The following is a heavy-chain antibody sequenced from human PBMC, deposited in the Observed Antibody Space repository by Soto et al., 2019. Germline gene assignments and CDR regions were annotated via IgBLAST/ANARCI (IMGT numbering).Heavy chain of an antibody. V-gene: IGHV1-69*01. CDR3: AKVRHAPYDYYAMDV. Sequence: QVQLVQSGAEVKKPGSSVKVSCKASGGTFSTYAITWVRQAPGHGLEWMGGIIPIFRSSNYAQKFQGRFTITADESTSTGYMELSSLRSEDTAVYYCAKVRHAPYDYYAMDVWGQGTTVTVSS. J-gene: IGHJ6*02. CDR2: IIPIFRSS. CDR1: GGTFSTYA.